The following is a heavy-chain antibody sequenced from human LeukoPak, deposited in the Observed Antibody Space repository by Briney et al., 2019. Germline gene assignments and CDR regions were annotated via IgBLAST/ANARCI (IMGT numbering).Heavy chain of an antibody. CDR3: ARVKSDSHYCSSTSCRPPDYYYYYMDV. V-gene: IGHV4-34*01. CDR1: GGSFSGYY. Sequence: SETLSLTCAVYGGSFSGYYWSWIRQPPGKGLEWIGEINHSGSTNYNPSLKSRVTMSVDTSKNQFSLKLSSVTAADTAVYYCARVKSDSHYCSSTSCRPPDYYYYYMDVWGKGTTVTISS. D-gene: IGHD2-2*01. J-gene: IGHJ6*03. CDR2: INHSGST.